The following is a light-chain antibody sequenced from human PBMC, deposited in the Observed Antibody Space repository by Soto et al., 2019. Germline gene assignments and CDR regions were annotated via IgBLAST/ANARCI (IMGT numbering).Light chain of an antibody. Sequence: EIMMTQSPATLSVSPGERATLSCRASQSVSRNLAWYQQKPGQAPRLLIYGASTGATGIPARFSGSGSGTDFTLTISSLQSEDFAVYYCQQYNKWPLTFGGGTKVDIK. V-gene: IGKV3D-15*01. J-gene: IGKJ4*01. CDR3: QQYNKWPLT. CDR2: GAS. CDR1: QSVSRN.